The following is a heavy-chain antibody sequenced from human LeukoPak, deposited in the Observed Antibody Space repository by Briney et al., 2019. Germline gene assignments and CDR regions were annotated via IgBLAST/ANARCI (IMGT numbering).Heavy chain of an antibody. V-gene: IGHV3-74*01. CDR3: ARTRTLPIAGGFDT. Sequence: GGSLRLSCAASGFTFSSSWMHWVRQGPGKGLVWVSRISTDGSSTDYADSVKGRFTISRENAKNTLYLQMNSLRAEDTAVYYCARTRTLPIAGGFDTWGQGSLVTVSS. CDR2: ISTDGSST. J-gene: IGHJ5*02. D-gene: IGHD3-16*01. CDR1: GFTFSSSW.